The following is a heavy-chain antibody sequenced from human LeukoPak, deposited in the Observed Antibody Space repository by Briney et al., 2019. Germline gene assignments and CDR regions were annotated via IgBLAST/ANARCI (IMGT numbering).Heavy chain of an antibody. V-gene: IGHV3-7*01. Sequence: GGSLRLSCAASGFTFSSYWMSWVRQAPGKGLEWVANIKQDGSEKYYVDSVKGRFTISRDNAKNSLYLQMNSLRAEDTAVYYCARARDIWVISYFDYWGQGTLVTVSS. J-gene: IGHJ4*02. CDR3: ARARDIWVISYFDY. CDR2: IKQDGSEK. D-gene: IGHD3-22*01. CDR1: GFTFSSYW.